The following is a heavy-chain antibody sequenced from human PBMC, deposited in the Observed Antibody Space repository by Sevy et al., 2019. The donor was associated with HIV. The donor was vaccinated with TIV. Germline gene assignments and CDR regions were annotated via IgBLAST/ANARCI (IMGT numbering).Heavy chain of an antibody. CDR1: GFTFSSYA. CDR2: ISGSGGST. Sequence: GGSLRLSCAASGFTFSSYAMSWVRQAPGKGLEWVSAISGSGGSTYYADSVKGRFTISRDNSKNTLYLQMNSLRAEDTAVYYCANGITIFGVVIHYGMDVWGQGNTVTVSS. CDR3: ANGITIFGVVIHYGMDV. D-gene: IGHD3-3*01. V-gene: IGHV3-23*01. J-gene: IGHJ6*02.